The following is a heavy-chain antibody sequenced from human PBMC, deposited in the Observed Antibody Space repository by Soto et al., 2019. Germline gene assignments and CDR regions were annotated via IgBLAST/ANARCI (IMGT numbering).Heavy chain of an antibody. Sequence: EVQLVESGGVLVQPGRSLRLSCAASAFTFGDYAMHWVRQAPEKGLEWVSCISWNSGNIVYVDSVEGRFTISRDNAKNSLYLQMNSLRPEDTAFYYCAKGYTTSCFAHFDFWGQGALVTVSS. CDR3: AKGYTTSCFAHFDF. J-gene: IGHJ4*02. D-gene: IGHD2-2*01. CDR2: ISWNSGNI. CDR1: AFTFGDYA. V-gene: IGHV3-9*01.